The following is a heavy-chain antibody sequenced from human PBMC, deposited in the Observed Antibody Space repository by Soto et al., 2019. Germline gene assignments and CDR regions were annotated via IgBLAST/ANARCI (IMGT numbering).Heavy chain of an antibody. CDR1: GDSVSSNDAV. CDR2: TYYRSIWQT. Sequence: QVQLQQSGPGLVKPSQTLSLTCAISGDSVSSNDAVWNWIRQSPSRGLEWLGRTYYRSIWQTEYAGSVKGRMTINPDASKNKFSLQLTSVTPEATAMYYCARLVGNSWLDHWGQGTLVTVSA. D-gene: IGHD6-6*01. J-gene: IGHJ5*02. CDR3: ARLVGNSWLDH. V-gene: IGHV6-1*01.